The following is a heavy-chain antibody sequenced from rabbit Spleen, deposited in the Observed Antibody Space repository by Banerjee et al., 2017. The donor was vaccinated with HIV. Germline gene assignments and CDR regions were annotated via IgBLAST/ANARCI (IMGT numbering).Heavy chain of an antibody. D-gene: IGHD8-1*01. CDR3: ARETGSSFSSYGMDL. CDR2: IDTNDGDT. V-gene: IGHV1S40*01. J-gene: IGHJ6*01. CDR1: GVSFSSSSY. Sequence: QSLEESGGDLVKPGASLTLTCTASGVSFSSSSYMCWVRQAPGKGLEWIACIDTNDGDTDYANWPKGRFTIAKTSSTTVTLQMTSLTVADTATYFCARETGSSFSSYGMDLWGPGTLVTVS.